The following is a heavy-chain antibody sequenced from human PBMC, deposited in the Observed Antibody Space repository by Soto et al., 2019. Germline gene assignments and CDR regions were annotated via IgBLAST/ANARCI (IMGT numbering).Heavy chain of an antibody. D-gene: IGHD6-19*01. CDR3: ARDRGRQWVVLKPDAFDI. Sequence: QVQLVQSGAEVKKPGASVKVSCKASGYTFTSYAMHWVRQAPGQRLEWMGWINAGNGNTKYSQKFQGRVTITRDTSASTAYMELSSLRSEDTAVYYCARDRGRQWVVLKPDAFDIWGQGTMVTVSS. CDR2: INAGNGNT. J-gene: IGHJ3*02. CDR1: GYTFTSYA. V-gene: IGHV1-3*01.